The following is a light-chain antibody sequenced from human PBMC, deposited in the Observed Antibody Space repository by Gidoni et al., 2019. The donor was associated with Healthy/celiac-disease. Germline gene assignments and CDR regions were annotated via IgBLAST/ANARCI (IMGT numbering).Light chain of an antibody. J-gene: IGKJ4*01. V-gene: IGKV3-11*01. CDR2: DAS. CDR3: QQRSNWPPLT. Sequence: ESVLTQYPATLSLSPGERATLPCRASQSVSSYLAWYQQKPGQAPRLLLYDASNRATGIPARFSGSGSGTDFTLTISSLEPEDFAVYYCQQRSNWPPLTFGGGTKVEIK. CDR1: QSVSSY.